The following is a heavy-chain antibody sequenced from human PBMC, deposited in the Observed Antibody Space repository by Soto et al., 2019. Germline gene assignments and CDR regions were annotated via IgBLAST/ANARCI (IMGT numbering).Heavy chain of an antibody. CDR3: ARDPGHSADSSGYYYP. CDR2: INPSGGST. Sequence: GASVKVSCKASGYTFTSYYRHWVRQAPGQGLEWMGIINPSGGSTSYAQKFQGRVTMTRDTSTSTVYMELSSLRSEDTAVYYCARDPGHSADSSGYYYPWGQGTLVTVSS. J-gene: IGHJ5*02. V-gene: IGHV1-46*01. CDR1: GYTFTSYY. D-gene: IGHD3-22*01.